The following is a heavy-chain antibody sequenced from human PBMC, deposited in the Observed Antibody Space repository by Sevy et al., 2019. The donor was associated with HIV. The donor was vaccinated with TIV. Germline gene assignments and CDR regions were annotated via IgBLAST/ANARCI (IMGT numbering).Heavy chain of an antibody. CDR2: INWNGGST. Sequence: GGSLRLSCAASGFTFDDYGMSWVRQAPGKGLEWVSGINWNGGSTGYADSLKGRFTISRDNAKNSLYLQMNSLRAEDTALYYCAREGNWNDRYYFDYWGQGTLVTVSS. CDR3: AREGNWNDRYYFDY. V-gene: IGHV3-20*04. D-gene: IGHD1-1*01. CDR1: GFTFDDYG. J-gene: IGHJ4*02.